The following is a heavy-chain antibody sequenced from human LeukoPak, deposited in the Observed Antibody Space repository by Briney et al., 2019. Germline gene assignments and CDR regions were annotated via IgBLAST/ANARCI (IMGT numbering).Heavy chain of an antibody. CDR3: ARDRGRYYMDV. D-gene: IGHD6-25*01. CDR1: GFTFSDYY. V-gene: IGHV3-7*01. Sequence: GGSLRLSCAASGFTFSDYYMSWIRQAPGKGLEWVANIKQDGSEKYYVDSVKGRFTISRDNAKNSLYLQMNSLRAEDTAVYYCARDRGRYYMDVWGKGTTVTISS. J-gene: IGHJ6*03. CDR2: IKQDGSEK.